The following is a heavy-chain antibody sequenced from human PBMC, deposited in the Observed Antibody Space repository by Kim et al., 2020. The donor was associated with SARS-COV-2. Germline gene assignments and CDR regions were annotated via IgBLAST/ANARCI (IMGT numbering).Heavy chain of an antibody. D-gene: IGHD6-6*01. CDR3: ARVSSRRTWAFDI. Sequence: YHPSIKSRVTISVDTSKNQFSLKLSSVTAADTAVYYCARVSSRRTWAFDIWGQGTMVTVSS. J-gene: IGHJ3*02. V-gene: IGHV4-59*01.